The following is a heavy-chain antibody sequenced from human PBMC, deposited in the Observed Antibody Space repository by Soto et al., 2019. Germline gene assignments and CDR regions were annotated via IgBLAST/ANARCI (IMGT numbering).Heavy chain of an antibody. CDR3: AKGPHTNVGWPYYFES. Sequence: GGALRLSCVASGFSLANYPMNWVRQTPGKGLEWISYSSPRGDTIYYADSVEGRFTISRDNARNSLSLHMSSLRDEDSALYYCAKGPHTNVGWPYYFESWGQGVPVTVSS. V-gene: IGHV3-48*02. J-gene: IGHJ4*02. CDR2: SSPRGDTI. D-gene: IGHD6-19*01. CDR1: GFSLANYP.